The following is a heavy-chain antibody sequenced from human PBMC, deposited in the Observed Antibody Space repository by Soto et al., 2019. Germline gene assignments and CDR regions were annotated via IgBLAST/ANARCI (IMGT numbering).Heavy chain of an antibody. CDR2: IYYSGST. V-gene: IGHV4-61*01. D-gene: IGHD3-10*01. CDR1: GGYVSSGSYY. Sequence: SETLSLTCTVSGGYVSSGSYYWSWIRQPPGKGLEWIGYIYYSGSTNYNPSLKSRVTISVDTSKNQFSLKLSSVTAADTAVYYCARDHVVRGVINWFDPWGQGNLVTVSS. CDR3: ARDHVVRGVINWFDP. J-gene: IGHJ5*02.